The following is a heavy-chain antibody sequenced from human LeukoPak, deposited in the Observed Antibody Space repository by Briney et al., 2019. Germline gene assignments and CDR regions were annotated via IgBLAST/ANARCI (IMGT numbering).Heavy chain of an antibody. CDR2: IYSDGRT. D-gene: IGHD3-22*01. CDR1: GFTFSSYA. V-gene: IGHV3-53*01. CDR3: ARGLFLSGYLDAFDI. J-gene: IGHJ3*02. Sequence: GGSLRLSCAASGFTFSSYAMSWVRQAPGKGLEWVSLIYSDGRTYYADSVKGRCTISRDNSKNTLYLQMNSLRVEDTAIYYCARGLFLSGYLDAFDIWGQGTVVTVSS.